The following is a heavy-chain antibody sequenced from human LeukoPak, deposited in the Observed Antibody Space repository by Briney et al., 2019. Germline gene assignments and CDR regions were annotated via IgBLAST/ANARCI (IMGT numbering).Heavy chain of an antibody. Sequence: PGGSLRLSCAASGVTLSTDAMSWARQAPGKGLEWVSGISSRGSGDNTYYADSVKGRFTISRDSSKNTLFLHMNTLRAEDTAIYYCAKDRTVGASYWCFGLWGRGTLVTVSS. CDR3: AKDRTVGASYWCFGL. J-gene: IGHJ2*01. CDR2: ISSRGSGDNT. V-gene: IGHV3-23*01. CDR1: GVTLSTDA. D-gene: IGHD1-26*01.